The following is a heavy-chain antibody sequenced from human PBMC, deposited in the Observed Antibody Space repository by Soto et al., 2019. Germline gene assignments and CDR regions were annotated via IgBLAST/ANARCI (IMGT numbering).Heavy chain of an antibody. CDR2: ISYDGSNK. D-gene: IGHD3-3*01. J-gene: IGHJ4*02. CDR1: GFTFNNAW. V-gene: IGHV3-30-3*01. CDR3: ARDFGVVIKYYFDY. Sequence: GGSLRLSCAASGFTFNNAWMNWVRQAPGKGLEWVAVISYDGSNKYYADSVKGRFTISRDNSKNTLYLQMNSLRAEDTAVYYCARDFGVVIKYYFDYWGQGTLVTVSS.